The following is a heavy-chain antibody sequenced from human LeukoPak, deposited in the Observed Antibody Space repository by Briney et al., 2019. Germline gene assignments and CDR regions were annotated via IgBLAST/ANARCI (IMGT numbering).Heavy chain of an antibody. CDR1: GGSISSSSYY. V-gene: IGHV4-39*07. D-gene: IGHD3-22*01. Sequence: SETLSLTCTVSGGSISSSSYYWGWIRQPPGKGLEWIGSGSTYYNPSLKSRVTISVDTSKNQFSLKLSSVTAADTAVYFCASPRGDDSGGYYTWYFHHWGQGILVTVSS. J-gene: IGHJ1*01. CDR3: ASPRGDDSGGYYTWYFHH. CDR2: SGST.